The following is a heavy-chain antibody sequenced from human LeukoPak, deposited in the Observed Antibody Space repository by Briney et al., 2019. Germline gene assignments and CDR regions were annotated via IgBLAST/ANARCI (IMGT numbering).Heavy chain of an antibody. CDR2: INPNSGGT. CDR3: AREHRYYYDSSGLDY. J-gene: IGHJ4*02. V-gene: IGHV1-2*02. CDR1: GGTFSSYA. D-gene: IGHD3-22*01. Sequence: ASVKVSCKASGGTFSSYAVSWVRQAPGQGLEWMGWINPNSGGTNYAQKFQGRVTMTRDTSISTAYMELSRLRSDDTAVYYCAREHRYYYDSSGLDYWGQGTLVTVSS.